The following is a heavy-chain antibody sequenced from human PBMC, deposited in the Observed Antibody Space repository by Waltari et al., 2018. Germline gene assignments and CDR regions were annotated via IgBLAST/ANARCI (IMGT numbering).Heavy chain of an antibody. Sequence: QLQLQESGPRLVRPSETLYLICRFPGVSITSTRHYWAWIRQSPGQGLGWSGTVSYSGTTYISPSLKGRVSVSRDTSKNQVSLILGSVTAADMAVYYCATYIGASVGTAAFDVWGQGTMVTVSS. D-gene: IGHD5-12*01. CDR1: GVSITSTRHY. V-gene: IGHV4-39*01. CDR2: VSYSGTT. J-gene: IGHJ3*01. CDR3: ATYIGASVGTAAFDV.